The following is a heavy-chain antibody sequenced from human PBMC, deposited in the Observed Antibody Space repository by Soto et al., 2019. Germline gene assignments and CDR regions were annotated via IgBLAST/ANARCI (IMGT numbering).Heavy chain of an antibody. J-gene: IGHJ4*02. Sequence: PGGSLRLSCAASGFTFSNYVMSWVRQAPGKGLEWVSGISVTGGSTFHGDSAKGRFTISRDNSKNTLYLQMNSVRAEDTAVYYCAKKAGYSGYDPFDFWDTGTLGTVSS. D-gene: IGHD5-12*01. CDR1: GFTFSNYV. CDR3: AKKAGYSGYDPFDF. CDR2: ISVTGGST. V-gene: IGHV3-23*01.